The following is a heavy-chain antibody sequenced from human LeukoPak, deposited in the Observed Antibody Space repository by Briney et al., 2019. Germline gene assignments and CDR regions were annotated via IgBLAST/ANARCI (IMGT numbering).Heavy chain of an antibody. CDR1: VFTFSRYE. J-gene: IGHJ4*02. Sequence: GGSLRLSCAASVFTFSRYEMNWVRQAPGKGLEWVSYISASTTTTYYGDSVKGRFAISRDNAKNSLHLQMSSLRDEDTAIYYCAKATDTYGYLFDQWGQGTLVTVSS. D-gene: IGHD5-18*01. CDR3: AKATDTYGYLFDQ. CDR2: ISASTTTT. V-gene: IGHV3-48*03.